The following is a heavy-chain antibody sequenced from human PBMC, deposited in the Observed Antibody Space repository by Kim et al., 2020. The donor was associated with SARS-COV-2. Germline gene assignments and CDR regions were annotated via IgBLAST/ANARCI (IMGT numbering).Heavy chain of an antibody. V-gene: IGHV1-46*01. CDR1: GYTFTSYY. CDR2: INPSGGST. J-gene: IGHJ4*02. D-gene: IGHD3-10*01. Sequence: ASVKVSCKASGYTFTSYYMHWVRQAPGQGLEWMGIINPSGGSTSYAQKFQGRVTMTRDTSTSTVYMELSSLRSEDTAVYYCARDGEVRGVRGWWNDYWGQGTLVTVSS. CDR3: ARDGEVRGVRGWWNDY.